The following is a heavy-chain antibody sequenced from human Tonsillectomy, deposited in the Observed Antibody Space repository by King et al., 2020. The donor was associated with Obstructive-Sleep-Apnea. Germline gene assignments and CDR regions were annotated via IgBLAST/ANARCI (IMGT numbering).Heavy chain of an antibody. Sequence: QLVQSGGGLVKAEGSLRLSCAASEFTFSNAWMSWVRQVPGKGLEWVGRISTKTDGASTDYAEPVKGIFIISRDDSKNTLYLQMNSLKIEDTAVYYCTRGSAAAYFDYWGQGTLVTVSS. D-gene: IGHD6-13*01. J-gene: IGHJ4*02. CDR1: EFTFSNAW. V-gene: IGHV3-15*01. CDR2: ISTKTDGAST. CDR3: TRGSAAAYFDY.